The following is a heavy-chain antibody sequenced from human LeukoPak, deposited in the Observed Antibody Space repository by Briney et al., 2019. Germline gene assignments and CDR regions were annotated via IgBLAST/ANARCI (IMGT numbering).Heavy chain of an antibody. CDR2: ISKDGTTL. J-gene: IGHJ4*02. CDR3: AKDRLHYDSSGFERGGFDY. D-gene: IGHD3-22*01. CDR1: GFTFSRCT. V-gene: IGHV3-30-3*01. Sequence: GGSLRLSCAASGFTFSRCTMHWVRQAPGKGLEWVALISKDGTTLNYAASVKGRFTISRDNAKNSLYLQMNSLRAEVMALYYCAKDRLHYDSSGFERGGFDYWGQGTLVTVSS.